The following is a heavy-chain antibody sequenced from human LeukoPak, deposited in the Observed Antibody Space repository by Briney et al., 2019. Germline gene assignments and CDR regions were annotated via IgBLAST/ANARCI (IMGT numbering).Heavy chain of an antibody. CDR3: ARQNDFRLDY. J-gene: IGHJ4*02. CDR1: GSTFSSYW. D-gene: IGHD3-3*01. V-gene: IGHV5-51*01. Sequence: GGSLKISCKGSGSTFSSYWIGWVRQMPGKGLEWMGIIYPGDSDTRYSPSLQGQVTISVDTSIGTAYLQWSSLKASDTAIYYCARQNDFRLDYWGQGTLVTVSS. CDR2: IYPGDSDT.